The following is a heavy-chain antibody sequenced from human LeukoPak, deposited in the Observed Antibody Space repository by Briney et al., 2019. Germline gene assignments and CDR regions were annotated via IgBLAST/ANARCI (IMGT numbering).Heavy chain of an antibody. CDR2: IYYSGNT. Sequence: SETLSLTCTVSGGSISSSNYYWGWIRQPPGKGLEWIGSIYYSGNTYYNASLKSQVSISIDTSKNQFSLRLTSVTAADTAVYYCARQTGSGLFILPGGQGTLVTVSS. J-gene: IGHJ4*02. CDR3: ARQTGSGLFILP. V-gene: IGHV4-39*01. D-gene: IGHD3/OR15-3a*01. CDR1: GGSISSSNYY.